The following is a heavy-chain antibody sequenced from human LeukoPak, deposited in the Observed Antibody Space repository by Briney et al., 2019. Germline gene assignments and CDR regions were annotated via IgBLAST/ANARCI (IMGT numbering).Heavy chain of an antibody. Sequence: PSETLSLTCAVSGGSISSSNWWSWVRQPPGKGLEWIGEIYHSGSTNYNPSLKSRVTISVDKSKNQFSLKLSSVTAPDTAVYYCARFIAAAGTAHYYYGMDVWGQGTTVTVSS. V-gene: IGHV4-4*02. CDR1: GGSISSSNW. D-gene: IGHD6-13*01. CDR2: IYHSGST. J-gene: IGHJ6*02. CDR3: ARFIAAAGTAHYYYGMDV.